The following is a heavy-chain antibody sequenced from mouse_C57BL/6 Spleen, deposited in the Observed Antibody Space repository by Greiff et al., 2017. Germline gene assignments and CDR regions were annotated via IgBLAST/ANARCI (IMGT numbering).Heavy chain of an antibody. D-gene: IGHD1-1*02. J-gene: IGHJ2*01. CDR1: GYAFSSYW. CDR2: IYPGDGDP. Sequence: VQLQQSGAELVKPGASVKISCKASGYAFSSYWMNWVKQRPGKGLEWIGQIYPGDGDPNYNGKFKGQATLTADHSSSTAYMQLSSLTSEDSAVYFCARKGDYGKGFDYWGQGTTLTVSS. CDR3: ARKGDYGKGFDY. V-gene: IGHV1-80*01.